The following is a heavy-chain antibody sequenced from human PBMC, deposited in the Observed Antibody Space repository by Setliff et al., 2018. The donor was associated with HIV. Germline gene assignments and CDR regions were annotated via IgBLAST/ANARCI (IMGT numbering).Heavy chain of an antibody. Sequence: GGSLRLSCVASGFNFNDYSMHWVRQAPGKALEWVSLIQGDGSRTYYADSVKGRFTISRDNRKNSLYLQMNSLTDEDTAWYYCAKELDCGGDCFAYFDSWGQGTLVTVSS. CDR3: AKELDCGGDCFAYFDS. CDR2: IQGDGSRT. D-gene: IGHD2-21*02. V-gene: IGHV3-43D*04. J-gene: IGHJ4*02. CDR1: GFNFNDYS.